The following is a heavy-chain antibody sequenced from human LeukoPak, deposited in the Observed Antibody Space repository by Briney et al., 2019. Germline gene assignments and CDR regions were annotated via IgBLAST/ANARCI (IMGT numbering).Heavy chain of an antibody. CDR2: IYTSGST. Sequence: PSETLSLTCTVSGDSISSYYWSWIRQPAGKGLEWIGRIYTSGSTNNNPSLKSRVTMSVDTSKNQFYLKLSSVTAADTAVYYCARHGDGYNIDYWGQGTLVTVSS. CDR3: ARHGDGYNIDY. J-gene: IGHJ4*02. CDR1: GDSISSYY. V-gene: IGHV4-4*07. D-gene: IGHD5-24*01.